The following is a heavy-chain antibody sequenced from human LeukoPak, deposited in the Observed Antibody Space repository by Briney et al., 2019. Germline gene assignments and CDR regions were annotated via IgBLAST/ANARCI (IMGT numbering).Heavy chain of an antibody. V-gene: IGHV1-69*05. CDR1: GGTSSSYA. J-gene: IGHJ4*02. D-gene: IGHD1-26*01. CDR2: IIPIFGTA. CDR3: AGGPREEYFDY. Sequence: ASVKVSCKASGGTSSSYAISWVRQAPGQGLEWMGGIIPIFGTANYAQKFQGRVTITTDESTSTAYMELSSLRSEDTAVYYCAGGPREEYFDYWGQGTLATVSS.